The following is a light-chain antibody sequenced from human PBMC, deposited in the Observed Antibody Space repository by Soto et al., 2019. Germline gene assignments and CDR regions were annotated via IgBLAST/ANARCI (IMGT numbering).Light chain of an antibody. CDR1: QSVDSN. CDR3: PHYNNWPFT. J-gene: IGKJ3*01. CDR2: GAS. V-gene: IGKV3-15*01. Sequence: EIVLTQSPGTLSVSPGDRATLSCRASQSVDSNLAWYQQKPGQAPRLLIYGASTRATDIPVRFSGRGSGTEFTLTISSLQPEDFAVYYCPHYNNWPFTFGPGTTVDVK.